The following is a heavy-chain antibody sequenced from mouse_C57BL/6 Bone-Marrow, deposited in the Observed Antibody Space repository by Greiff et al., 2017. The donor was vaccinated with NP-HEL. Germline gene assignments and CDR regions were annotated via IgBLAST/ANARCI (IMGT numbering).Heavy chain of an antibody. CDR2: ISSGGDYI. Sequence: EVQLVESGEGLVKPGGSLKLSCAASGFPFSCYAMSWVRPTPEKRLEWVAYISSGGDYIYYADTVKGRFTISRDNARNTLYLQMSSLKSEDTAMYYCTREGIYYGISFDYWGQGTTLTVSS. J-gene: IGHJ2*01. V-gene: IGHV5-9-1*02. D-gene: IGHD2-1*01. CDR1: GFPFSCYA. CDR3: TREGIYYGISFDY.